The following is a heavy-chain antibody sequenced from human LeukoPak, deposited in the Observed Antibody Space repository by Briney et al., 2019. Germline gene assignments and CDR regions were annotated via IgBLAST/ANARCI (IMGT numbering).Heavy chain of an antibody. CDR1: GFTVSGNY. Sequence: GGSLRLSCAASGFTVSGNYMSWVRQAPGKGLEWVSVMYIDGSTHYAESVKGRFTISRDNSKKTVFLQLTSLPAEDTAVYYCTRAQAFDFWGQGTLVTVSP. J-gene: IGHJ4*02. CDR2: MYIDGST. V-gene: IGHV3-66*01. CDR3: TRAQAFDF.